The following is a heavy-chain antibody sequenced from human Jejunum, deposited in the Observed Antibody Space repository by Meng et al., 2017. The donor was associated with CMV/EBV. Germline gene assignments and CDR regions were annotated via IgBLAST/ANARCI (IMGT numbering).Heavy chain of an antibody. CDR1: GFSLTTTGMG. V-gene: IGHV2-5*02. CDR2: ILWDDDR. Sequence: QITLKESGPTLVQPTQTLTLTCSFSGFSLTTTGMGVVWIRQPPGKALEWLALILWDDDRLYNPSLKTRVTITKDMSTNQVVLTMTNMDPADTGTYYCARGGPVFDFWGQGALVTVSS. J-gene: IGHJ4*02. CDR3: ARGGPVFDF.